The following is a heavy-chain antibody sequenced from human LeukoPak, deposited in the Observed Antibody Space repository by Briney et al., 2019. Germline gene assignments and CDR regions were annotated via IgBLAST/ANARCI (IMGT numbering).Heavy chain of an antibody. J-gene: IGHJ6*03. V-gene: IGHV3-48*03. Sequence: GGSLRLSCAASGFTFSSYEMNWVSQAPGKGLEWVSYISSSGSTIYYADSVKGRFTISRDNSKNTLYLLMNNLRAEDTAVYYCARAQRGDYMDVWGKGTTVTISS. CDR3: ARAQRGDYMDV. CDR2: ISSSGSTI. CDR1: GFTFSSYE. D-gene: IGHD6-25*01.